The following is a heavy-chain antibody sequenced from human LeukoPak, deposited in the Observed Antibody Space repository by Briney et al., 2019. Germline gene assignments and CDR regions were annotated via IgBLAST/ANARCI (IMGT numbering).Heavy chain of an antibody. CDR1: GFTFDDYA. Sequence: GGSLRLSCAASGFTFDDYAMHWVRQAPGKGLEWVSGINWNSGGIAYADSVKGRFTISRDNAKNSLYLQMNSLRAEDTALYYCAKDKVGATDDGSHFDYWGQGTLVTVSS. CDR3: AKDKVGATDDGSHFDY. J-gene: IGHJ4*02. CDR2: INWNSGGI. D-gene: IGHD1-26*01. V-gene: IGHV3-9*01.